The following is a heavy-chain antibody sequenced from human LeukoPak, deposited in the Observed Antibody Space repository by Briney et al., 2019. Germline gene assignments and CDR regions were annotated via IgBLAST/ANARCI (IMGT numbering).Heavy chain of an antibody. J-gene: IGHJ3*02. CDR1: GFTFSSYW. D-gene: IGHD5-12*01. CDR3: ATVQHGYDYLADAFDI. Sequence: PGGSLRLSCAASGFTFSSYWMSWVRQAPGKGLEWVANIKQDGSEKYYVDSVKGRFTISRDNAKNSLYLQMNSLRAEDTAVYYCATVQHGYDYLADAFDIWGQGTMVTVSS. V-gene: IGHV3-7*01. CDR2: IKQDGSEK.